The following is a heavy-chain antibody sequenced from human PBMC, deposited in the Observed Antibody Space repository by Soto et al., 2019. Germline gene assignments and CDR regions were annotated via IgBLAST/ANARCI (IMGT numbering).Heavy chain of an antibody. V-gene: IGHV3-30-3*01. CDR1: GFTFSSYA. CDR2: ISYDGSNK. J-gene: IGHJ6*02. D-gene: IGHD3-9*01. CDR3: ARDYYDILTGYYNHPLPHYYYYGMDV. Sequence: PGGSMRLSCAASGFTFSSYAMHWVRTAPGKGLEWVAVISYDGSNKYYADSVKGRFTISRDNSKNTLYLQMNSLRAEDTAVYYCARDYYDILTGYYNHPLPHYYYYGMDVWGQGTTVTVSS.